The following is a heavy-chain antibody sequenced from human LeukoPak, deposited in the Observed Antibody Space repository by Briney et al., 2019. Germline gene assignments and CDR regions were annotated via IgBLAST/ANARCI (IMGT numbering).Heavy chain of an antibody. D-gene: IGHD1-26*01. CDR1: GYSISSGYY. CDR2: INHSGST. V-gene: IGHV4-38-2*01. CDR3: ARGRRVGATIIDY. Sequence: PSETLPLTCAVSGYSISSGYYWGWIRQPPGKGLEWIGEINHSGSTNYNPSLKSRVTISVDTSKNQFSLRLSSVTAADTAVYYCARGRRVGATIIDYWGQGTLVTVSS. J-gene: IGHJ4*02.